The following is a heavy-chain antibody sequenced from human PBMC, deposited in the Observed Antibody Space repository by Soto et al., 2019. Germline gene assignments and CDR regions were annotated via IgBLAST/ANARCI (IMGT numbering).Heavy chain of an antibody. D-gene: IGHD3-9*01. V-gene: IGHV1-24*01. Sequence: ASVKVSCTVSGYTLTELSMHWVRQAPGKGLEWMGGFDPEDGETIYAQKFQGRVTMTEDTSTDTAYMELGSLRSEDTAVYYCATDAPRLRYFDWSGFDIWGQGTMVTVSS. CDR3: ATDAPRLRYFDWSGFDI. CDR1: GYTLTELS. CDR2: FDPEDGET. J-gene: IGHJ3*02.